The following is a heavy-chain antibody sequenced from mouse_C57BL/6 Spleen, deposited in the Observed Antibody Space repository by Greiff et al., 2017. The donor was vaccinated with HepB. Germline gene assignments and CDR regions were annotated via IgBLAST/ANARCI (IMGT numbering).Heavy chain of an antibody. CDR3: ARARIYYDYGGYFDV. D-gene: IGHD2-4*01. CDR1: GYTFTDYN. Sequence: VQLQQSGPELVKPGASVKIPCKASGYTFTDYNMDWVKQSHGKSLEWIGDINPNNGGTIYNQKFKGKATLTVDKSSSTAYMELRSLTSEDTAVYYCARARIYYDYGGYFDVWGTGTTVTVSS. J-gene: IGHJ1*03. CDR2: INPNNGGT. V-gene: IGHV1-18*01.